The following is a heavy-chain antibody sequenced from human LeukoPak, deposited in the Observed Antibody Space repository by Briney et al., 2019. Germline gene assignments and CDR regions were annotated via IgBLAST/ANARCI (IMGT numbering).Heavy chain of an antibody. V-gene: IGHV2-5*01. Sequence: ESGPTLVNPTQTLTLTCTFSGFSLSTSGVGVGWIRQPPGKALEWLAVIYWNTDKRYSPSLKSRLTITRDTSKNQVVLTMTNMDPVDTATYYCAHFSAVDGTRYFHHWGQGTLVTVSS. D-gene: IGHD6-13*01. CDR3: AHFSAVDGTRYFHH. CDR2: IYWNTDK. CDR1: GFSLSTSGVG. J-gene: IGHJ1*01.